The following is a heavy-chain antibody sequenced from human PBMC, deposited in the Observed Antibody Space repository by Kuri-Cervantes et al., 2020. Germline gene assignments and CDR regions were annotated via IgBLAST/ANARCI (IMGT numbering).Heavy chain of an antibody. Sequence: SGPTLVKPTQTLTLTCTFSGFSLSTSGVGVGWIRQPPGKALEWLALIYWDDAKRYSPSLNSRLTITKATSKNQVVLTMTNMDPVDAATYYCAHRVAAAGTNWFDPWGQGTLVTVSS. D-gene: IGHD6-13*01. CDR2: IYWDDAK. CDR3: AHRVAAAGTNWFDP. V-gene: IGHV2-5*02. CDR1: GFSLSTSGVG. J-gene: IGHJ5*02.